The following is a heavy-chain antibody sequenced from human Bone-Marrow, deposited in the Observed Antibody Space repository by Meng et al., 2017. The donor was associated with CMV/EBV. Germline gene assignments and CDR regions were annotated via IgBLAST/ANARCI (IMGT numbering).Heavy chain of an antibody. Sequence: GESLKISCAASGFTFSTYSMNWVRQAPGKGLEWVSSISSSSSYVYYADSVKGRFTISRDNSKNTLYLQMNSLRAEDTAVYYCARNGVRGVWGYYFDYWGQGTLVTVSS. V-gene: IGHV3-21*01. CDR3: ARNGVRGVWGYYFDY. D-gene: IGHD3-10*01. CDR1: GFTFSTYS. J-gene: IGHJ4*02. CDR2: ISSSSSYV.